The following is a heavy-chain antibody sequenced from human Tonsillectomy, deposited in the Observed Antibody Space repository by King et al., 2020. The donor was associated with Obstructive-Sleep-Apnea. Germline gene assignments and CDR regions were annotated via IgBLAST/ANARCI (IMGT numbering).Heavy chain of an antibody. V-gene: IGHV3-20*01. Sequence: DVQLVESGGGVVRPGGSLRLSCAASGFNFDVYGMSWVRQAPGKGLEWVTGINWNVGNTGYADSVKGRFTISRDNAKNSLYLQMNSLRAEDTAFYHCARDGPNRAFDIWGQGTMVTVSS. J-gene: IGHJ3*02. CDR3: ARDGPNRAFDI. CDR1: GFNFDVYG. CDR2: INWNVGNT. D-gene: IGHD2/OR15-2a*01.